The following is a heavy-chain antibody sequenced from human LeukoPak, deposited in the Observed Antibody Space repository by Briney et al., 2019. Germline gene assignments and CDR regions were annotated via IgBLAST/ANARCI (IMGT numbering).Heavy chain of an antibody. CDR3: ARDPRSGVLDY. V-gene: IGHV1-18*01. CDR1: GYTFITYS. CDR2: ISPYNGNT. Sequence: ASVKVSCKASGYTFITYSMSWVRQAPGQGLEWMGWISPYNGNTNYAQKFQGRVTMTTDKSTSTAYMELRTLRSDDTAVYFCARDPRSGVLDYWGQGTLVTVSS. J-gene: IGHJ4*02. D-gene: IGHD2-15*01.